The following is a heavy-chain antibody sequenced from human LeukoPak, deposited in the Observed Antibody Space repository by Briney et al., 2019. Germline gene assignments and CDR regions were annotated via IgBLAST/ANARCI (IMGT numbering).Heavy chain of an antibody. J-gene: IGHJ6*02. CDR2: IYYSGST. V-gene: IGHV4-39*07. CDR3: ARGARYYYGMDV. CDR1: GGSIGSSSYY. Sequence: PSETLSLTCTVSGGSIGSSSYYWGWIRQPPGKGLEWIGSIYYSGSTYYNPSLKSRVTISVDTSKNQFSLKLSSVTAADTAVYYCARGARYYYGMDVWGQGTTVTVSS.